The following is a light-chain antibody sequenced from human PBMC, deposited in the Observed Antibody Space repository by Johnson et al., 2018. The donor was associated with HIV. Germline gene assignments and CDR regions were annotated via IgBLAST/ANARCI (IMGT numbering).Light chain of an antibody. CDR2: ENN. J-gene: IGLJ1*01. CDR3: GTWDTSLSAYV. CDR1: SSNIGTNY. Sequence: LTQPPSVSAAPGQKVTISCSGSSSNIGTNYVSWYQQLPGTAPKLLMFENNQRPSGIPDRFSGSKSGTSATLGITGLQTGDEADYYCGTWDTSLSAYVFGTGTKVNVL. V-gene: IGLV1-51*02.